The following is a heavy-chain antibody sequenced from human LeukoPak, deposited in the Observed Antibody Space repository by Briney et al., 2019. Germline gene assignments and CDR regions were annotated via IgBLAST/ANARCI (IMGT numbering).Heavy chain of an antibody. D-gene: IGHD5-18*01. CDR1: GGSISSFY. Sequence: SETLSLTCTVSGGSISSFYWTWIRQPPGKGLEWIGYIYYSGSTNYNPSLKSRVTISVDTSMNQFSLKLSSVTAADTAVYYCAREKGNNYGYDYWGQGTLVTV. J-gene: IGHJ4*02. CDR2: IYYSGST. V-gene: IGHV4-59*01. CDR3: AREKGNNYGYDY.